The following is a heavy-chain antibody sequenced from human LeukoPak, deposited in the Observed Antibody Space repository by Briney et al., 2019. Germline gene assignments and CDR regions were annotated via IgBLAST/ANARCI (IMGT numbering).Heavy chain of an antibody. V-gene: IGHV4-59*01. Sequence: SETLSLTCTVSGGSISSYYWSWIRQPPGKGLEWIGYIYYSGSTNYNPSLKSRVTISVDTSKNQFSLKLSSVTAADTAVYYCARDARQLVPYYYYMDVWGKGTTVIVSS. CDR2: IYYSGST. CDR1: GGSISSYY. J-gene: IGHJ6*03. CDR3: ARDARQLVPYYYYMDV. D-gene: IGHD6-13*01.